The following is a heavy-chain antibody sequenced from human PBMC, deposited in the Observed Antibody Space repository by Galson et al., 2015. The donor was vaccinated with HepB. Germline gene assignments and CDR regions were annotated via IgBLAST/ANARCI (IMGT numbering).Heavy chain of an antibody. CDR2: INPNGGGT. V-gene: IGHV1-2*02. CDR3: ARVTRGYDFWSGLYYFDY. D-gene: IGHD3-3*01. J-gene: IGHJ4*02. Sequence: SVKVSCKASGYTFTGYFMHWVRQAPGQGLEWMGWINPNGGGTKFAQSFQGRVTMTSDTSINTAYMELNRLTSDDTAVYYCARVTRGYDFWSGLYYFDYWGQGTWSPSPQ. CDR1: GYTFTGYF.